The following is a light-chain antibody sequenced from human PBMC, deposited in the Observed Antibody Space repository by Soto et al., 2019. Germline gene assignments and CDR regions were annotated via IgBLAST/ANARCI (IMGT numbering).Light chain of an antibody. J-gene: IGLJ3*02. Sequence: QSVLTQPASASGTPGQRLTISCSGTNSNIGSHTVNWYQHVAGTAPNLLIYIDDERRSGVADRFSGSKSGTSASLAISGRLAEDEADYFCAAWDDSLNGRVFGGGTQLTFL. CDR3: AAWDDSLNGRV. CDR1: NSNIGSHT. V-gene: IGLV1-44*01. CDR2: IDD.